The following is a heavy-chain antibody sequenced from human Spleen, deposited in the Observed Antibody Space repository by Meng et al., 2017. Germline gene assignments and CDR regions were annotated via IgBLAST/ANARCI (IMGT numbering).Heavy chain of an antibody. V-gene: IGHV1-3*01. Sequence: VQREQSGPGVKKPGAAVTVSCKASGYTFTSYAMHWVCLAPGPRLEWMGWINAGHGNTTYSQHFQGRVHITRDTSASTAYMELSSLRSEDTAVYYCARPSTVRATFDYWGQGTLVTVSS. CDR1: GYTFTSYA. D-gene: IGHD1-26*01. J-gene: IGHJ4*02. CDR3: ARPSTVRATFDY. CDR2: INAGHGNT.